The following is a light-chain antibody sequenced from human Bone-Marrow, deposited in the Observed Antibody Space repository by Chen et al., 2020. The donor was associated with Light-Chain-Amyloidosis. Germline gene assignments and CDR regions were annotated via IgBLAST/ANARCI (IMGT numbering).Light chain of an antibody. J-gene: IGKJ4*01. V-gene: IGKV3-20*01. CDR2: GSS. CDR1: QTISRHY. Sequence: EIVLMQPPGTLSLSPGEEANLSCRAGQTISRHYLIWYQRRFGQAPRLLIYGSSSRATGIPDRFTGSGSETDFTLTGNRLEPEDFAMYYCQQYGTSPLTFGGRTKVEIK. CDR3: QQYGTSPLT.